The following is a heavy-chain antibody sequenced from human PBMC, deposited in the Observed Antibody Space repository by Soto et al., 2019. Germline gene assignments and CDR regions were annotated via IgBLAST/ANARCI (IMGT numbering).Heavy chain of an antibody. CDR1: GFTFGDSY. V-gene: IGHV3-11*06. CDR2: ISPGSRYP. D-gene: IGHD2-15*01. CDR3: VRGGGGGLFDP. J-gene: IGHJ5*02. Sequence: LRLSCAGSGFTFGDSYMSWIRQAPGKGLEWLSYISPGSRYPAYADSVKGRFTISRDNAKRSLYPQMMSLTAEDTAIYYCVRGGGGGLFDPWGQGTMVTVSS.